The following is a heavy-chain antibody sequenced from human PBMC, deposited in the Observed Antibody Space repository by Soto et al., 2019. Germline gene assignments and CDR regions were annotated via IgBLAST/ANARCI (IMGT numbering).Heavy chain of an antibody. D-gene: IGHD3-10*01. V-gene: IGHV4-4*07. J-gene: IGHJ4*02. CDR3: ARYYWSLRYFDL. CDR2: VSHIGSA. Sequence: SETLSLTCSVSGASISTHSWSWIRLPAGKGLEWIGHVSHIGSADYSPSLKSRVTMSVDTSKNQFSLKLSSVSAADTAVYYCARYYWSLRYFDLWGQGTLVTVSS. CDR1: GASISTHS.